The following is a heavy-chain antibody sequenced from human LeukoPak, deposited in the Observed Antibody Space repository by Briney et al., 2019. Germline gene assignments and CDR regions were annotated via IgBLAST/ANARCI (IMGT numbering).Heavy chain of an antibody. CDR1: GFTLSSYW. Sequence: GGSLRLSCAASGFTLSSYWMSWVRQAPGKGLEWVANIKQDGSEKYYVDSVKGRFTISRDNAKNSLYLQMNSLRAEDTAVHYCARDAMIVDDASDIWGQGTMVTVS. J-gene: IGHJ3*02. D-gene: IGHD3-22*01. CDR3: ARDAMIVDDASDI. CDR2: IKQDGSEK. V-gene: IGHV3-7*01.